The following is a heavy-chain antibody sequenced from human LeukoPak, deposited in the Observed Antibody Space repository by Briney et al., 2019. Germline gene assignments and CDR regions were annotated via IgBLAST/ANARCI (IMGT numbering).Heavy chain of an antibody. V-gene: IGHV3-53*01. J-gene: IGHJ5*02. D-gene: IGHD3-22*01. Sequence: GGSLRLSCAASGFTVSSNYMSWVRQAPGKGLEWVSVIYSGGSTYYADSVKGRFTISRDNSKNTLYLQMNSLRAEDTAVYYCAREWYYYDSSGYSNWFDPWGQGTLVTVSS. CDR1: GFTVSSNY. CDR3: AREWYYYDSSGYSNWFDP. CDR2: IYSGGST.